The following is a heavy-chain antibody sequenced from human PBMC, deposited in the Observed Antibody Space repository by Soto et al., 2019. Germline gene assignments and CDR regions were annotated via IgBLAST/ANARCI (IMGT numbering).Heavy chain of an antibody. Sequence: QVQLVQSGAEVKKPGSSVKVSCKASGGTFSSYTISWVRQAPGQGLEWMGRIIPILGIANYAQKFQGRVTITADKATSTAYRELSSLRSEDTAVYYCARDRRRSWIQGDYYGMDVWGQGTTVTVSS. V-gene: IGHV1-69*08. CDR1: GGTFSSYT. D-gene: IGHD2-15*01. J-gene: IGHJ6*02. CDR2: IIPILGIA. CDR3: ARDRRRSWIQGDYYGMDV.